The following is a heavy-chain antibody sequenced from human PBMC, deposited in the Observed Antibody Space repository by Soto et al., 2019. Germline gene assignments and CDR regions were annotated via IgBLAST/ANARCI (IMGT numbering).Heavy chain of an antibody. J-gene: IGHJ6*02. Sequence: ASVKVSCKASGYTFTSYGISWVRQAPGQGLEWMGWISAYNGNTNYAQKLQGRVTMTTDTSTSAAYMELRSLRSDDTAVYYCARVPRSGYYTRYYYYGMDVWGQGTTVTVSS. V-gene: IGHV1-18*04. CDR1: GYTFTSYG. CDR3: ARVPRSGYYTRYYYYGMDV. CDR2: ISAYNGNT. D-gene: IGHD3-3*01.